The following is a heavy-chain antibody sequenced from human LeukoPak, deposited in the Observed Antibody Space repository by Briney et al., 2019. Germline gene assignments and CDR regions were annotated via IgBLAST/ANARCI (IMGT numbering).Heavy chain of an antibody. J-gene: IGHJ3*02. V-gene: IGHV1-2*02. CDR2: INPNSGGT. D-gene: IGHD3-10*01. Sequence: GASVKVSCKASGYTFTGYYMHWVRQAPGQGLEWMGWINPNSGGTNYAQKFQGRVTMTRDTSISTAYMELSRLRSDDTAVYYRARDRGGWFGELSAFDIWGQGTMVTVSS. CDR3: ARDRGGWFGELSAFDI. CDR1: GYTFTGYY.